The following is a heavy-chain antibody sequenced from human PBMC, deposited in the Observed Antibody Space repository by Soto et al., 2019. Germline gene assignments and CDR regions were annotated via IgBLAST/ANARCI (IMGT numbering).Heavy chain of an antibody. D-gene: IGHD3-10*01. CDR1: GFTFSSYG. Sequence: QVQLVESGGGVVQPGRSLRLSCAASGFTFSSYGMHWVRQAPGKGLEWVAVIWYDGSNKYYADSVKGRFTISRDNSKNTLYLQQNSRRAEDTAVYYCARHAVRGVIPEYDYYGMDVWGQGTTVTV. CDR2: IWYDGSNK. J-gene: IGHJ6*02. V-gene: IGHV3-33*01. CDR3: ARHAVRGVIPEYDYYGMDV.